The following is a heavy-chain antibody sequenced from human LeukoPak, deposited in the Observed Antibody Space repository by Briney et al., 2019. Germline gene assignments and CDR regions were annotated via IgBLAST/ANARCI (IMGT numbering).Heavy chain of an antibody. Sequence: GRSLRLSCAASGFTFDDYTMHWVRHAPGKGLEWVSGISWNSGSIGYADSVKGRFTISRDNAKNSLYLQMNSLRAEDTALYYCAKDLTAAGKGPADYWGQGTLVTVSS. V-gene: IGHV3-9*01. J-gene: IGHJ4*02. CDR2: ISWNSGSI. CDR3: AKDLTAAGKGPADY. CDR1: GFTFDDYT. D-gene: IGHD6-13*01.